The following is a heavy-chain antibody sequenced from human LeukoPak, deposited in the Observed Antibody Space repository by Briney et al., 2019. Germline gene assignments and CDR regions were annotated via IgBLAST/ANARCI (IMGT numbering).Heavy chain of an antibody. J-gene: IGHJ4*02. CDR2: IKQDGSER. CDR3: ARDSWGPYRPDYFGY. D-gene: IGHD3-16*01. CDR1: GFTFRNYW. Sequence: PGGSLRLSCAASGFTFRNYWMSWVRRAPGKGLEWVANIKQDGSERYYVDSVRGRFTISRDNAKKSLYLQMNSLRAEDTAIYYCARDSWGPYRPDYFGYWGQGTLVTVSS. V-gene: IGHV3-7*01.